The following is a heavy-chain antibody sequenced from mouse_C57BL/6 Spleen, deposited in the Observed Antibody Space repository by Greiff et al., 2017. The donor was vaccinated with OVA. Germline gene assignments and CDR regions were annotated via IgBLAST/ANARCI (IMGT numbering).Heavy chain of an antibody. Sequence: EVQVVESGGGLVKPGGSLKLSCAASGFTFSDYGMHWVRQAPEKGLEWVAYISSGSSTIYYADTVKGRFTISRDNAKNTLFLQMTSLRSEDTAMYYCARREDYDYYAMDYWGQGTSVTVSS. CDR2: ISSGSSTI. V-gene: IGHV5-17*01. CDR3: ARREDYDYYAMDY. J-gene: IGHJ4*01. D-gene: IGHD2-4*01. CDR1: GFTFSDYG.